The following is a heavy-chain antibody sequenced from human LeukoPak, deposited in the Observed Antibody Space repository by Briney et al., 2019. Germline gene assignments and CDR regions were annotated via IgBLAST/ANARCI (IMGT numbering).Heavy chain of an antibody. CDR1: GFTLSSYS. CDR3: ARDLSFRY. J-gene: IGHJ4*02. V-gene: IGHV3-48*04. CDR2: ITRSGSAR. Sequence: GGSLRLSCAASGFTLSSYSMNWVHQAPGKGLEWLAYITRSGSARYCADAVKGRFTISRDNAKNSLYLQMNSLRAEDTAVYYCARDLSFRYWGQGTLVTVSS. D-gene: IGHD2/OR15-2a*01.